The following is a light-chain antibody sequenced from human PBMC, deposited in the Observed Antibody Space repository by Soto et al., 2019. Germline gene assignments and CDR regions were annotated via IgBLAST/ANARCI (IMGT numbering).Light chain of an antibody. CDR2: WAS. CDR3: QQYHSSPGT. V-gene: IGKV4-1*01. CDR1: QSVLYSSNNKNY. Sequence: DIVMTQSPDSLAVSLGERATINCKSSQSVLYSSNNKNYLAWYQQRPGQPPKLLIYWASTRESGVPDRFSGSGSGTDFTLTISSLQAEDVAGYYCQQYHSSPGTFGQGTKVESK. J-gene: IGKJ1*01.